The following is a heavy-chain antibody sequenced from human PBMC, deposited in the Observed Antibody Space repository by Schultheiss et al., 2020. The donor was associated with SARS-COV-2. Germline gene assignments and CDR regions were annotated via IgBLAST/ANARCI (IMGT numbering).Heavy chain of an antibody. CDR2: IYYSGST. CDR3: ARHRHYSYAFDI. J-gene: IGHJ3*02. V-gene: IGHV4-39*01. Sequence: SETLSLTCTVSGGSISSSSYYWGWIRQPPGKGLEWIGSIYYSGSTYYNPSLKSRVTISVDRSKNQFSLKLSSVTAADTAVYYCARHRHYSYAFDIWGQGTMVTVSS. D-gene: IGHD4-11*01. CDR1: GGSISSSSYY.